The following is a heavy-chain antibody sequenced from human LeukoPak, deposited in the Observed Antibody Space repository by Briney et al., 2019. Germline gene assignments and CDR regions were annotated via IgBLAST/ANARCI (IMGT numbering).Heavy chain of an antibody. D-gene: IGHD1-26*01. J-gene: IGHJ4*02. Sequence: GGSLRLSCAASGFTFSSYEMNWVRQAPGKGLEWVSYISSSGSTIYYGDSVRGRFTISRDNAKNSLYLQMNSLRAGDTAVYYCASGAIRSAYLDNWGQGTLVTVS. CDR1: GFTFSSYE. CDR3: ASGAIRSAYLDN. V-gene: IGHV3-48*03. CDR2: ISSSGSTI.